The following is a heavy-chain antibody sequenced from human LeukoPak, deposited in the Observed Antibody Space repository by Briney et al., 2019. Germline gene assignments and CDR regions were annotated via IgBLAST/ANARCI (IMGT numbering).Heavy chain of an antibody. J-gene: IGHJ3*02. V-gene: IGHV4-4*07. CDR2: IYTSGST. CDR1: GGSISSYY. Sequence: PSETLSLTCTVSGGSISSYYWSWIRQPAGKGLEWIGRIYTSGSTNYNPSLKSRVTMSVDTSKNQFSLKLSSVTAADTAVYYCARTDSSSWYGDAFDIWGQGTMVTVSS. CDR3: ARTDSSSWYGDAFDI. D-gene: IGHD6-13*01.